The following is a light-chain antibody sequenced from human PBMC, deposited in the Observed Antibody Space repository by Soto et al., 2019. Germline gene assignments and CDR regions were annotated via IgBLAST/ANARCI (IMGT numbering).Light chain of an antibody. J-gene: IGKJ5*01. CDR1: QSISSY. Sequence: TQERRAAYARSSSGGDRVTITCRASQSISSYLNWYQQKPGKAPKLLIYAASSLQSGVPSRFSGSGSGTDFTLTISCLQPDDSATYYCQQRYSTPITFAQGTRLEIK. V-gene: IGKV1-39*01. CDR2: AAS. CDR3: QQRYSTPIT.